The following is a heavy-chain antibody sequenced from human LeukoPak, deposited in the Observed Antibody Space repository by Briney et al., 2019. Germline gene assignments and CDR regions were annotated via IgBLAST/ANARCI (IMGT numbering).Heavy chain of an antibody. J-gene: IGHJ4*02. CDR1: GFPSSRHA. V-gene: IGHV3-30-3*01. CDR3: ARSDYGDYYFDY. Sequence: GGSLRLSCAASGFPSSRHAIHWVRQAPGKGLEWVALISDDGNNGHYADSEKGRFIISRDNSKNTLYLQMNSLRPEDTAVYYCARSDYGDYYFDYWGQGTLVTVSS. D-gene: IGHD4-17*01. CDR2: ISDDGNNG.